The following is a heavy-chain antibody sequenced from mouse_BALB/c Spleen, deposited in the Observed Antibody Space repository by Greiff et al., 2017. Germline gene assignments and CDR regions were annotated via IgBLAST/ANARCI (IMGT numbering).Heavy chain of an antibody. J-gene: IGHJ1*01. CDR1: GYSFTGYN. CDR2: IDPYYGGT. D-gene: IGHD1-1*01. CDR3: ARLYGSSSYWYFDV. V-gene: IGHV1-39*01. Sequence: VQLKESGPELEKPGASVKISCKASGYSFTGYNMNWVKQSNGKSLEWIGNIDPYYGGTSYNQKFKGKATLTVDKSSSTAYMQLKSLTSEDSAVYYCARLYGSSSYWYFDVWGAGTTVTVSS.